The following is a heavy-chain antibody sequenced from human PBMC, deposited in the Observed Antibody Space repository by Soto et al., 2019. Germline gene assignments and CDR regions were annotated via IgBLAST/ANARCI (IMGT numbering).Heavy chain of an antibody. CDR3: AREGGITMVRGVYAFDI. CDR1: GYTFTSYG. Sequence: GASMKVSCKASGYTFTSYGISWVRQAPGQGLEWMGWISAYNGNTNYAQKLQGRVTMTTDTSTSTAYMELRSLRSDDTAVYYCAREGGITMVRGVYAFDIWGQGTMVTVSS. V-gene: IGHV1-18*01. J-gene: IGHJ3*02. CDR2: ISAYNGNT. D-gene: IGHD3-10*01.